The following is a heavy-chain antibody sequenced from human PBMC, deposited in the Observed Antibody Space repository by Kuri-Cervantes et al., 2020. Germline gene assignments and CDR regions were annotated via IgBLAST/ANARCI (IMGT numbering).Heavy chain of an antibody. CDR3: ASGIAATDY. CDR2: INHSGST. D-gene: IGHD6-13*01. J-gene: IGHJ4*02. Sequence: SETLSLTCAVYGGSFSGYYWSWIRQPPGKGLEWIGEINHSGSTNYNPSLKSRLTISVDTSKNQFSLKLSSVTAADTAVYYCASGIAATDYWGQGTLVTVSS. V-gene: IGHV4-34*01. CDR1: GGSFSGYY.